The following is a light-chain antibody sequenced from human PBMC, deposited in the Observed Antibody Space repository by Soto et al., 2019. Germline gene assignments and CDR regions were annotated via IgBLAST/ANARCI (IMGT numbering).Light chain of an antibody. V-gene: IGKV1-39*01. CDR2: GVS. J-gene: IGKJ2*01. CDR3: QQSHNTPRT. Sequence: DIQMTQSPSSLSASVGDRVTITCRASQSIGRYLNWYQQKPGKAPKLLIYGVSSLQSVVPSRFSGSGSGTDFTLTITSLQPEDFATYYCQQSHNTPRTFGKGTKGQIK. CDR1: QSIGRY.